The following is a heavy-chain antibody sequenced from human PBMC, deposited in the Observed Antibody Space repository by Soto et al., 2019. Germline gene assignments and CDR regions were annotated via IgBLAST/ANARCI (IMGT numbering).Heavy chain of an antibody. CDR1: GYTFTSYY. Sequence: ASVKVSCKASGYTFTSYYMHWLRQAPGQGLEWMGIINPSGGSTSYAQKFQGRVTMTRDTSTSTVYMELSSLRSEDTAVYYCARTGRRTTPAGGYYYYGMDVWGQGTTVTVSS. CDR2: INPSGGST. D-gene: IGHD4-17*01. V-gene: IGHV1-46*01. CDR3: ARTGRRTTPAGGYYYYGMDV. J-gene: IGHJ6*02.